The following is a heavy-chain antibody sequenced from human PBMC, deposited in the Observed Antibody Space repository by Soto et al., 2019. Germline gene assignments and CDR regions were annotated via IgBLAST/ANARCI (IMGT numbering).Heavy chain of an antibody. V-gene: IGHV1-46*01. Sequence: QVQLVQSGAEVKKPGASVKASCKASGYTFTSYYMHWVRQAPGQGLEWIGIINPSGGSTSYAQKVQGRVTMPRDTSTSTVYMELSSLRSEDTAVYYCARLGLVWDNDYWGQGTLVTVSS. CDR2: INPSGGST. J-gene: IGHJ4*02. CDR3: ARLGLVWDNDY. CDR1: GYTFTSYY. D-gene: IGHD1-20*01.